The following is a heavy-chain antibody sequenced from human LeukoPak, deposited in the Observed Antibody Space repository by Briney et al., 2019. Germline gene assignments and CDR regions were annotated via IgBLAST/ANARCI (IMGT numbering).Heavy chain of an antibody. Sequence: GGSLRLSCAASGFTFSNYAMTWVRQGPGKGLEWVSAISGSGGSTYYADSVKGRFTISRDNSKNTLYLQMNSLRAEDTAVYYCAKVLAVADFDSWGQGTLVTVSS. V-gene: IGHV3-23*01. D-gene: IGHD6-19*01. CDR1: GFTFSNYA. CDR2: ISGSGGST. CDR3: AKVLAVADFDS. J-gene: IGHJ4*02.